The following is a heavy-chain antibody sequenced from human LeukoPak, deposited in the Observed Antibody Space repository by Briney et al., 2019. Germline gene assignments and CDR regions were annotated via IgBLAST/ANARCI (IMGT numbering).Heavy chain of an antibody. J-gene: IGHJ4*02. Sequence: GGSLRLSCAASGFTFSSFAMSWVRQAPGKGLEWVSAISGRGDTTYYADSVKGRFTISRDDPHNTLYLQMNSVRAEDTAVYFCARGGVDHYGSGTYYLMYYFDHWGQGALVTVSS. CDR3: ARGGVDHYGSGTYYLMYYFDH. D-gene: IGHD3-10*01. CDR2: ISGRGDTT. CDR1: GFTFSSFA. V-gene: IGHV3-23*01.